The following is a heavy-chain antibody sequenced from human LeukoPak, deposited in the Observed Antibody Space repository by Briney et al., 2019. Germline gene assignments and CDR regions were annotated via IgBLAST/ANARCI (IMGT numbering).Heavy chain of an antibody. D-gene: IGHD7-27*01. CDR1: GFTVNNYA. J-gene: IGHJ4*02. CDR2: VSGSGGST. CDR3: AKDGGLWVSAHWGDS. V-gene: IGHV3-23*01. Sequence: GGSLRLSCAASGFTVNNYAMAWVRQAQGKGLEWVSAVSGSGGSTYYADSVKGRFTISRDSSKNTLYLQMNSLTVDDTAVYYCAKDGGLWVSAHWGDSWGRGTLVTVSS.